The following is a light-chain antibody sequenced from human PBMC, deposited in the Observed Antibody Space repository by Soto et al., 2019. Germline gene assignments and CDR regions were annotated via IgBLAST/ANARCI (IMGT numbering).Light chain of an antibody. Sequence: QSALTQPSSVSGSPGQSVTISCTGTSGDVGSYNLVSWYQQYPGKAPKVMIYEGSKRPSGVSNRFSGSKSGNTASLTISGLQAEDEADYYCCSYAGSNNVLFGGGTKVTVL. CDR2: EGS. J-gene: IGLJ2*01. V-gene: IGLV2-23*01. CDR1: SGDVGSYNL. CDR3: CSYAGSNNVL.